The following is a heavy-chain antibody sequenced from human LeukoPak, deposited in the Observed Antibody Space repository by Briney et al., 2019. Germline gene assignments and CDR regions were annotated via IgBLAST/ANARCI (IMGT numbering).Heavy chain of an antibody. J-gene: IGHJ4*02. V-gene: IGHV3-23*01. Sequence: GESLRLSCAASGFTFNRYTMSWVRQAPGKGLEWVSAISGSGDYTYYAVSVKGRFTISRDNSKNTLYLQLSGLGAEDTAVYSCASALGSGSSFDYWGQGTLVTVSS. CDR1: GFTFNRYT. D-gene: IGHD3-10*01. CDR2: ISGSGDYT. CDR3: ASALGSGSSFDY.